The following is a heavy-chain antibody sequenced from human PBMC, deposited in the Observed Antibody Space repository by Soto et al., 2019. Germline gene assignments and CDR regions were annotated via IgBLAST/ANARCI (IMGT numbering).Heavy chain of an antibody. CDR1: GYTFTSYG. CDR2: ISAYNGNT. CDR3: ARRPDYYDSSGYYYSYGMDV. J-gene: IGHJ6*02. V-gene: IGHV1-18*01. D-gene: IGHD3-22*01. Sequence: ASVKVSCKASGYTFTSYGISWVRQAPGQGLEWMGWISAYNGNTNYAQKLQGRVTMTTDTSTSTAYMELRSLRSDDTAVYYCARRPDYYDSSGYYYSYGMDVWGQGTTVTVSS.